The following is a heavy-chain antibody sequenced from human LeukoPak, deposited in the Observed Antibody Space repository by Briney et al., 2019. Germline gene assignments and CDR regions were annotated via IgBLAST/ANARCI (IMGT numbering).Heavy chain of an antibody. Sequence: ASVKVSCEASGYTFTSYGISWVRQAPGQGLEWMGWISAYSGNTNYAQNFQDRVTMTTDTSTGTAYMELRSLRSDDTAVYCCARDGRSTSFNWFGPWGQGTLVTVSS. CDR1: GYTFTSYG. CDR2: ISAYSGNT. CDR3: ARDGRSTSFNWFGP. D-gene: IGHD2-2*01. V-gene: IGHV1-18*01. J-gene: IGHJ5*02.